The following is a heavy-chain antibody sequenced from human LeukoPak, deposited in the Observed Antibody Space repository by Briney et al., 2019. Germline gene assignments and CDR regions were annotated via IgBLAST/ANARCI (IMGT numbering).Heavy chain of an antibody. CDR2: INSDGSST. D-gene: IGHD1-1*01. J-gene: IGHJ5*02. CDR1: GFTFSSYW. Sequence: GGSLRLSCAASGFTFSSYWMHWVRQAPGKGLVWVSRINSDGSSTSYADSVKGRFTISRDNAKNTLYLQMDSLRAEDTAVYYCAREGTTGTNLNWFDPWGQGTLVTVSS. CDR3: AREGTTGTNLNWFDP. V-gene: IGHV3-74*01.